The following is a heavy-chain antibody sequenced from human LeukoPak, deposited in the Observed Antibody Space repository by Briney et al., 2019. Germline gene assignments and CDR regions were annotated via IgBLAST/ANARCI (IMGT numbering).Heavy chain of an antibody. D-gene: IGHD6-13*01. CDR3: ARDRWYSSSRDNWFDP. CDR1: GGSISSSSYY. J-gene: IGHJ5*02. V-gene: IGHV4-61*01. CDR2: IYYSGST. Sequence: KSSETLSLTCTVSGGSISSSSYYWSWIRQPPGKGLEWIGYIYYSGSTNYNPSLKSRVTISVDTSKNQFSLKLSSVTAADTAVYYCARDRWYSSSRDNWFDPWGQGTLVTVSS.